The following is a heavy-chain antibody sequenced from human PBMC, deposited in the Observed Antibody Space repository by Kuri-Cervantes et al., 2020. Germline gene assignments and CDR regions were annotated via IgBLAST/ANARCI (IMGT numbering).Heavy chain of an antibody. CDR1: GFTFSSYA. CDR2: IKSRTDGGTI. J-gene: IGHJ4*02. D-gene: IGHD1-26*01. CDR3: TTVLVGSAAFDN. Sequence: GESLKISCAASGFTFSSYAMHWVRQAPGKGLEWDGRIKSRTDGGTIDYAAPVKGRFIISRDDSKNTLYLQMNSLKTEDTGVYYCTTVLVGSAAFDNWGQGTLVTVSS. V-gene: IGHV3-15*01.